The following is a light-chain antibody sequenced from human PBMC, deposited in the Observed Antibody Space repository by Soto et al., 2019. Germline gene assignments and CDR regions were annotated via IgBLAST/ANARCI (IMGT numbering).Light chain of an antibody. Sequence: DIVMTQSPDSLAVSLGERATINCKSSQSLLHLAWYQQKPGQPPKLLICWASTRESGVPDRFSGSASGTDFTLTISSLQAEDVAIYYCQQYYTTPVTFGQGTKVELK. J-gene: IGKJ1*01. CDR3: QQYYTTPVT. V-gene: IGKV4-1*01. CDR1: QSLLH. CDR2: WAS.